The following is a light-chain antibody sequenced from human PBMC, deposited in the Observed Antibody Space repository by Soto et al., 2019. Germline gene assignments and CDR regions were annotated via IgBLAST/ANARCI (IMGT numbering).Light chain of an antibody. V-gene: IGKV3-15*01. CDR2: GAS. CDR3: QQYHIWPSWT. Sequence: EIVLTQSPATLSVPLGHSATLSCRASQSVSLSLAWYQMRPGQPPRLLIYGASTRATDIPARFSGSGSGTDFTLTISSLQSEDFAVYFCQQYHIWPSWTFGQGTKVELK. CDR1: QSVSLS. J-gene: IGKJ1*01.